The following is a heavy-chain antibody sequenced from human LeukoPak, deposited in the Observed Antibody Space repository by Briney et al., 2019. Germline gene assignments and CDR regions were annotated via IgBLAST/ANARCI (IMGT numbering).Heavy chain of an antibody. Sequence: PSETLSLTCTVSGGSISGYYWSWIRQPPGKGLEWIGNIHYSGSTTYNPSLGSRVTISVDTSKDHFSLKLSSVTAADTAVYFCTRGGGWLTDYWGQGTLITVSS. J-gene: IGHJ4*02. CDR2: IHYSGST. CDR1: GGSISGYY. D-gene: IGHD6-19*01. CDR3: TRGGGWLTDY. V-gene: IGHV4-59*01.